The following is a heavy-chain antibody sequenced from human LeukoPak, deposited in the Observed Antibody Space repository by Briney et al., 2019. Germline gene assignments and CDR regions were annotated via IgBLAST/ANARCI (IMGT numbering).Heavy chain of an antibody. J-gene: IGHJ5*02. CDR1: GYIFAAYW. CDR2: IYPGDSDT. D-gene: IGHD2-2*01. V-gene: IGHV5-51*01. Sequence: GESLKISCKCSGYIFAAYWIGWVRQMPGKGLEWMGSIYPGDSDTRYSPSFQGQFTISVERSINTAYLQWNSLKASDTAIYYCARLQEDIVVVPAAIPYNWFDPWGRGSLVTVSS. CDR3: ARLQEDIVVVPAAIPYNWFDP.